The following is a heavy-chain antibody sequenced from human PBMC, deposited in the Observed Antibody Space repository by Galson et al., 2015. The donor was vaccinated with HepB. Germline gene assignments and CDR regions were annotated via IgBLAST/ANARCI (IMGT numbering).Heavy chain of an antibody. V-gene: IGHV3-74*01. Sequence: SLRLSCAASGFTFSSYWMHWVRQAPGKGLVWVSRINSDGSSTSYADSVKGRFTISRDNSKNTLYLQMNSLRAEDTAVYYCATEYCGGDCYAEYFQHWGQGTLVTVSS. CDR3: ATEYCGGDCYAEYFQH. CDR1: GFTFSSYW. CDR2: INSDGSST. J-gene: IGHJ1*01. D-gene: IGHD2-21*01.